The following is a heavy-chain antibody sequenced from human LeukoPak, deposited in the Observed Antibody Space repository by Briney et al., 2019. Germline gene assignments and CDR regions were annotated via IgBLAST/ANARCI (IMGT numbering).Heavy chain of an antibody. CDR3: ARDLAYSGSLYYFDY. J-gene: IGHJ4*02. Sequence: PGGSLRLSCAASGFTFSSYWMHWVRQAPGKGLVWVSRINSDGSSTSYADSVKGRFTISRDNAKNTLYLQMNSLRAEDTAVYYCARDLAYSGSLYYFDYWGQGTLVTVSS. CDR2: INSDGSST. D-gene: IGHD1-26*01. CDR1: GFTFSSYW. V-gene: IGHV3-74*01.